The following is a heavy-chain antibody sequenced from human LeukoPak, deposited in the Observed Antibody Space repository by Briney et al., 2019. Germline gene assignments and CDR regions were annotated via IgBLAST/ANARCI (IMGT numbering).Heavy chain of an antibody. J-gene: IGHJ4*02. Sequence: PGGSLRLSCAASGFTFDDYGMYWVRQAPGKGLEWVSLISWNGGSTYYADSVKGRFTISRDNSKNTLYLQMSSLRPEDTALYYCAKPSIASSGTGQNFFDYWGRGTLVTVSS. CDR3: AKPSIASSGTGQNFFDY. CDR2: ISWNGGST. V-gene: IGHV3-43D*03. D-gene: IGHD6-13*01. CDR1: GFTFDDYG.